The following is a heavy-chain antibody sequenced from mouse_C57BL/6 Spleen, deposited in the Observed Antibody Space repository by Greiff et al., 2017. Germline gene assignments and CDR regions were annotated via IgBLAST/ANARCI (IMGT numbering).Heavy chain of an antibody. CDR2: ISSGSSTI. CDR3: ARGEDYGNFDY. CDR1: GFTFSDYG. J-gene: IGHJ2*01. Sequence: EVKLVESGGGLVKPGGSLKLSCAASGFTFSDYGMHWVRQAPEKGLEWVAYISSGSSTIYYADTVKGRFTISRDNAKNTLFLQMTGQRSEDKAMYYCARGEDYGNFDYWGQGTTLTVSS. D-gene: IGHD2-1*01. V-gene: IGHV5-17*01.